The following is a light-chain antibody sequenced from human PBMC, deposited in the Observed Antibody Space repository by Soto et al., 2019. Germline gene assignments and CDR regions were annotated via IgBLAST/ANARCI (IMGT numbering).Light chain of an antibody. V-gene: IGLV7-46*01. Sequence: QAVVTQGSSLTVSPGGTVTLTCDSSIDTVTTSHWPYWFQQKPGQAPKTLIYDTTNRHSWTPARFSGSILGGKAALILSGAQPEDEAEYYCLRSYNGAPAVFGGGTQLTVL. CDR1: IDTVTTSHW. J-gene: IGLJ7*01. CDR2: DTT. CDR3: LRSYNGAPAV.